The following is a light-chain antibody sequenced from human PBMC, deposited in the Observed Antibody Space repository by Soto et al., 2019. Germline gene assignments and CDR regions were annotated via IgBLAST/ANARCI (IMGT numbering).Light chain of an antibody. J-gene: IGLJ1*01. CDR2: AVS. Sequence: QSVLTQPPSASGSPGQSVAISCTGTSRDVGGQNYVSWYQQHPGKAPKLIIYAVSNRPSGVPDRFSGSKSGNTASLTISGLRAEDDDDYYCCSHAGNNNYVFGTGTKLTVL. V-gene: IGLV2-8*01. CDR1: SRDVGGQNY. CDR3: CSHAGNNNYV.